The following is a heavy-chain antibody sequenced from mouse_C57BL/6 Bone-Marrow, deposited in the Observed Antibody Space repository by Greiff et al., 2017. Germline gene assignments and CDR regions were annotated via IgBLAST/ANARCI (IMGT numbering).Heavy chain of an antibody. Sequence: ESGPGLVKPSQSLSLTCSVTGYSITSGYYWNWIRQFPGNKLEWMGYISYDGSNNYNPSLKNRISITRDTCKNQFFLKLNSVTTEDTATYYCARIYYGNYVGDYWGQGTTLTVSS. V-gene: IGHV3-6*01. CDR2: ISYDGSN. CDR1: GYSITSGYY. J-gene: IGHJ2*01. CDR3: ARIYYGNYVGDY. D-gene: IGHD2-1*01.